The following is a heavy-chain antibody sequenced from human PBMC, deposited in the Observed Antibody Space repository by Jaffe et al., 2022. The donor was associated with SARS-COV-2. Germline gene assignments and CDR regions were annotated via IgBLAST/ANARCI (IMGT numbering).Heavy chain of an antibody. Sequence: QVQLVESGGGVVQPGRSLRLSCAASGFTFSSYAMHWVRQAPGKGLEWVAVISYDGSNKYYADSVKGRFTISRDNSKNTLYLQMNSLRAEDTAVYYCARERSRREGAFDIWGQGTMVTVSS. J-gene: IGHJ3*02. V-gene: IGHV3-30-3*01. CDR3: ARERSRREGAFDI. CDR1: GFTFSSYA. CDR2: ISYDGSNK.